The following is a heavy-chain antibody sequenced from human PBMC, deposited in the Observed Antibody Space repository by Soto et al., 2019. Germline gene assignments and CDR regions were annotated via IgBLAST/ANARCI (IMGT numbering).Heavy chain of an antibody. Sequence: PSETLSLTCAVYGGSFSGYYWSWIRQPPGKGLEWIGEINHSGSTNYNPSLKSRVTISVDTSKNQFSLKLSSVTAADTAVYYCASLSMVRGAEKSYYYYGMDVWGQGTTVTVSS. V-gene: IGHV4-34*01. D-gene: IGHD3-10*01. J-gene: IGHJ6*02. CDR1: GGSFSGYY. CDR2: INHSGST. CDR3: ASLSMVRGAEKSYYYYGMDV.